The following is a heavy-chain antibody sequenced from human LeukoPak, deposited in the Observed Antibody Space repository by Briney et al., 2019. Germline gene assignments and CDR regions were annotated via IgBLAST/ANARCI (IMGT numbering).Heavy chain of an antibody. Sequence: PGGSLRLSCAASGFTFSDSGMHWVRQVSGKGLEWVGHIRSKADSYATVYAASVKGRFTITRDDSENTAYLQMNSLKTEDTAVYYCATFPSGSYSAYWGQGTLVTVSS. CDR1: GFTFSDSG. D-gene: IGHD1-26*01. J-gene: IGHJ4*02. CDR2: IRSKADSYAT. V-gene: IGHV3-73*01. CDR3: ATFPSGSYSAY.